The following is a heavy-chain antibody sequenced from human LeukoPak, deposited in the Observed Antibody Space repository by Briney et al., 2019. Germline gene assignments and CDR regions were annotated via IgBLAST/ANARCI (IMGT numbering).Heavy chain of an antibody. CDR1: GYNFNIYG. V-gene: IGHV1-18*01. Sequence: VASVKVSCKASGYNFNIYGISWVRQAPGQGLEWMGWISAYNGNTNYAQKVQGRVTMTTDTSTTTVYMELRSLRSDDTAVYYCARDVALLFRGSPLLDYWGQGTLVTVSS. J-gene: IGHJ4*02. CDR2: ISAYNGNT. CDR3: ARDVALLFRGSPLLDY. D-gene: IGHD2-21*01.